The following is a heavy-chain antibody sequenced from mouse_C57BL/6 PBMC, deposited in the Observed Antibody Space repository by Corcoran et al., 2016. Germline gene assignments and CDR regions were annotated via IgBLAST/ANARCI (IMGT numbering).Heavy chain of an antibody. V-gene: IGHV9-3*01. CDR2: INTYSGVP. CDR3: ERSSYGSLWFAY. CDR1: GYTFTTYG. D-gene: IGHD1-1*01. J-gene: IGHJ3*01. Sequence: QIQLVQSGPELKKPGETVKISCKASGYTFTTYGMSWVKQAPGKGLKWMGWINTYSGVPTYADDFKGRFAFSLETSASTAYLQTNNLKNEDTAKYFCERSSYGSLWFAYWGQGTLVTVSA.